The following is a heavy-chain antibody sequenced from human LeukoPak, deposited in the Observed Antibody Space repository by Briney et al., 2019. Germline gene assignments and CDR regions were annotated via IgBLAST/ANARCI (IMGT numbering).Heavy chain of an antibody. V-gene: IGHV5-51*01. CDR2: IYPGDSDT. CDR1: GYSFTNYW. J-gene: IGHJ5*02. CDR3: ARQVLYSSSWSLVP. Sequence: GESLKISCKGYGYSFTNYWIGWVRQTPGKALGWMGIIYPGDSDTRYSPSFQGQVTISADMSISTTYLQGSSLQASDTAMYYCARQVLYSSSWSLVPWGQATLVTVPS. D-gene: IGHD6-13*01.